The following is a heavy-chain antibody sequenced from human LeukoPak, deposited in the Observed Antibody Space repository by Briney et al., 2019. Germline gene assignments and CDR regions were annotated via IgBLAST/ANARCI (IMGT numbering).Heavy chain of an antibody. J-gene: IGHJ6*02. Sequence: GESLKISCKGSGYSFPTYWISWVRQIPVKGLEWMGRIDCSDSYSNYSPSFKGHVTISADKSTGTAYLQWSSLKASDTALYYCARHSGSGMDVWGQGTTVTVS. CDR1: GYSFPTYW. V-gene: IGHV5-10-1*01. CDR2: IDCSDSYS. D-gene: IGHD3-22*01. CDR3: ARHSGSGMDV.